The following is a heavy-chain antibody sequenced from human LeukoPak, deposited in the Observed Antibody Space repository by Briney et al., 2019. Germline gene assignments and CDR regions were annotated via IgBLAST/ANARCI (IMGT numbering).Heavy chain of an antibody. CDR1: GGSISSYY. V-gene: IGHV4-59*01. J-gene: IGHJ6*02. CDR2: IYYSGST. D-gene: IGHD4-23*01. Sequence: PSETLSLTCTVSGGSISSYYWSWIRQPPGKGLEWIGYIYYSGSTNYNPSLKSRVTISVDTSKNQFSLKLSSVTAADTAVYYCARFPSRYGGGYYYGMDVWGQGTTVTVSS. CDR3: ARFPSRYGGGYYYGMDV.